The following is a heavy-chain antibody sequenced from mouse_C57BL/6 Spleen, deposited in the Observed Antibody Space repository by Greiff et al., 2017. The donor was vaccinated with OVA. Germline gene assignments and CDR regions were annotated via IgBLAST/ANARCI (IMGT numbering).Heavy chain of an antibody. D-gene: IGHD6-1*01. CDR2: IDPETGGT. CDR1: GYTFTDYE. Sequence: VQLQQSGAELVRPGASVTLSCKASGYTFTDYEMHWVKQTPVHGLEWIGAIDPETGGTAYNQKFKGKAILTADKSSSTAYMELRSLTSEDSAVYYCTRWPPYAMDYWGQGTSVTVSS. V-gene: IGHV1-15*01. J-gene: IGHJ4*01. CDR3: TRWPPYAMDY.